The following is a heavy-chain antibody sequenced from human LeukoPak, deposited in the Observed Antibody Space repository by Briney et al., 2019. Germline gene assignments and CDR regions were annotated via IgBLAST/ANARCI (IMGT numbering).Heavy chain of an antibody. CDR2: IKQDGTQK. Sequence: GGSLRLSCAASVFTFSSYWMSWVRQAPGRGLEWVADIKQDGTQKYYVDSVEGRITISRDNVKNSLYLQMNSLRVEDTAVYYCARDCGSDCSQAFDIWGQGTMVTVSS. J-gene: IGHJ3*02. D-gene: IGHD2-21*02. V-gene: IGHV3-7*05. CDR3: ARDCGSDCSQAFDI. CDR1: VFTFSSYW.